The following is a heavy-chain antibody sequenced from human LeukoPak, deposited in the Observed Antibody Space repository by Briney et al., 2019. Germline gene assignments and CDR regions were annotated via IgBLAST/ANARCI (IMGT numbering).Heavy chain of an antibody. D-gene: IGHD4-17*01. CDR3: AKERQTTTAFDS. V-gene: IGHV3-23*01. CDR2: ISDSGGRT. Sequence: GGSLRLSCAASAFTFNTYPMAWVRQAPGKGLEWVSLISDSGGRTYYADSVKGRFTISRDNSKSTLYLQMSSLRVEDTAIYYCAKERQTTTAFDSWGQGTLVTVSS. J-gene: IGHJ4*02. CDR1: AFTFNTYP.